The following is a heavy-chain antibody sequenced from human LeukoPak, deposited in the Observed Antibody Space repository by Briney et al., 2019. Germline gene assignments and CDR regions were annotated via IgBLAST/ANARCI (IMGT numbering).Heavy chain of an antibody. CDR3: ARDMRGVRGVIIEDY. CDR2: IYYSGST. J-gene: IGHJ4*02. Sequence: PSETLSLTCTVSGGSISSSSYYWSWIRQPPGKGLEWIGSIYYSGSTYYNPSLKSRVTISVDTSKNQFSLKLSSVTAADTAVYYCARDMRGVRGVIIEDYWGQGTLVTVSS. CDR1: GGSISSSSYY. V-gene: IGHV4-39*07. D-gene: IGHD3-10*01.